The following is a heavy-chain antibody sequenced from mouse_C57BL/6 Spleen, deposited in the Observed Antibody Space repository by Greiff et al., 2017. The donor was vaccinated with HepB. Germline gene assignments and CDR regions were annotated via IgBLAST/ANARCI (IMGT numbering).Heavy chain of an antibody. V-gene: IGHV7-1*01. J-gene: IGHJ4*01. CDR2: SRNKANDYTT. CDR1: GFTFSDFY. D-gene: IGHD2-10*02. Sequence: EVKLMESGGGLVQSGRSLRLSCATSGFTFSDFYMEWVRQAPGKGLEWIAASRNKANDYTTEYSASVKGRFIVSRDTSQSILYLQMNALRAEDTAIYYCARDEYDYAMDYWGQGTSVTVSS. CDR3: ARDEYDYAMDY.